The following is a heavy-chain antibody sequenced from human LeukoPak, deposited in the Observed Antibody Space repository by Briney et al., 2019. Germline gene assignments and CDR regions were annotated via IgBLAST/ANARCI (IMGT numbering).Heavy chain of an antibody. CDR1: GFTFGDYA. Sequence: GRSLRLSCTASGFTFGDYAMSWVRQAPGKGLEWVGFIRSKAYGGTTEYAASVKGRFTISRDDSKSIAYLQMNSLKTEDTAVYYCTSLPYYDFWSGYYWFDYWGQGTLVTVS. CDR2: IRSKAYGGTT. D-gene: IGHD3-3*01. J-gene: IGHJ4*02. CDR3: TSLPYYDFWSGYYWFDY. V-gene: IGHV3-49*04.